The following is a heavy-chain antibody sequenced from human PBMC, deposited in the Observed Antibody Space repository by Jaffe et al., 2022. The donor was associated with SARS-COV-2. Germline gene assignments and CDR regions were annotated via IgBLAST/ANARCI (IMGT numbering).Heavy chain of an antibody. CDR1: GFTFSRNW. J-gene: IGHJ4*02. V-gene: IGHV3-7*01. CDR3: VREMAGIWRTFEN. CDR2: VRQDGNEK. Sequence: EVKLVESGGGLVQPGGSLTLSCAVSGFTFSRNWMSWVRQAPGKGLEWVANVRQDGNEKNYVGSVKGRFSISRDNAKNSVYLQMNSLRAEDTAVYFCVREMAGIWRTFENWGRGALVSVSS.